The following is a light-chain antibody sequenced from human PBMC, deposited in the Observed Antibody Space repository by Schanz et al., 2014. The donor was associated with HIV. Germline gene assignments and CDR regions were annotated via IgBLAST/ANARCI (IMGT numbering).Light chain of an antibody. V-gene: IGKV3-20*01. CDR2: DAS. J-gene: IGKJ3*01. CDR1: QSVSNNY. CDR3: QQYNSWPLT. Sequence: EIVLTQSPGTLSLSPGERATLSCRASQSVSNNYLAWYQQKHGQAPRLLMYDASSRATGIPDRFSGSGSGTDFTLTISRLEPEDFAVYYCQQYNSWPLTFGPGTKVDI.